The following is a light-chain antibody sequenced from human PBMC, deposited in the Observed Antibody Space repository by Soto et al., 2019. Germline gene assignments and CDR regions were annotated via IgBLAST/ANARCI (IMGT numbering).Light chain of an antibody. V-gene: IGKV1-39*01. CDR2: AAS. CDR3: QQYNSDWNT. Sequence: DIQMTQSPSSLSASVGDRVTITCRASQSISSYLNWYQQKPGKAPKLLIYAASSLQSGVPSRFSGSGSGTDFTLTISSLQPEDFATYYCQQYNSDWNTFGQGTKLEIK. CDR1: QSISSY. J-gene: IGKJ2*01.